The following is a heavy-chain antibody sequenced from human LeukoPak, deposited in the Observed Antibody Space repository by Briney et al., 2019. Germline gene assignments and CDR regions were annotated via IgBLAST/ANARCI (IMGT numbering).Heavy chain of an antibody. J-gene: IGHJ5*02. CDR2: IYYSGST. Sequence: SETLSLTCTVSGGSISSYYWSWIRQPPGKGLEWIGYIYYSGSTNYNPSLKSRVTISVAASKNQFSLKLSSVTAADTAVYYCARGYEYSYGYAVSGWFDPWGQGTLVTVSS. V-gene: IGHV4-59*01. D-gene: IGHD5-18*01. CDR1: GGSISSYY. CDR3: ARGYEYSYGYAVSGWFDP.